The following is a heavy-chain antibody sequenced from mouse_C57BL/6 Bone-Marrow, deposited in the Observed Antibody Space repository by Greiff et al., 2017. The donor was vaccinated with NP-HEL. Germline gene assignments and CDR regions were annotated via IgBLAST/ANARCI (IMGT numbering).Heavy chain of an antibody. J-gene: IGHJ4*01. CDR3: ARPTAQATRAMDY. CDR1: GFTFSSYG. Sequence: EVQVVESGGDLVKPGGSLKLSCAASGFTFSSYGMSWVRQTPDKRLEWVATISSGGSYTYYPDSVKGRFTISRDNAKNTLYLQMSSLKSEDTAMYYCARPTAQATRAMDYWGQGTSVTVSS. D-gene: IGHD3-2*02. V-gene: IGHV5-6*01. CDR2: ISSGGSYT.